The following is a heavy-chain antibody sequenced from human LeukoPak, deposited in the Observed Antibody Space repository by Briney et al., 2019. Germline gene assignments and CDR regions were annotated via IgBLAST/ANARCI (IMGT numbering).Heavy chain of an antibody. CDR3: ARYCXSTSCYHGMDV. CDR1: GGSFSGYY. V-gene: IGHV4-34*01. CDR2: INHSGST. Sequence: SETLSLTCAVYGGSFSGYYWSWIRQPPGKGLEWIGEINHSGSTNYNPSLKSRVTISVDTSKNQFSLKLSSVTAADTAVYYCARYCXSTSCYHGMDVWGQGTTVTV. D-gene: IGHD2-2*01. J-gene: IGHJ6*02.